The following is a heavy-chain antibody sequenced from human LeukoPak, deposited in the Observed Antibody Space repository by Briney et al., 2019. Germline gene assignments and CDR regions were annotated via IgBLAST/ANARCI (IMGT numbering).Heavy chain of an antibody. CDR2: ISAYNGNT. D-gene: IGHD6-19*01. V-gene: IGHV1-18*01. CDR3: ARDRGQWRYYYGMDV. Sequence: ASVKVSCKASGYTFTSYGISWVRQAPGQGLEWMGWISAYNGNTNYAQKLQGRVTMTTDTSTSTAYMELRSLRSDDTAVYCCARDRGQWRYYYGMDVWGQGTTVTVSS. CDR1: GYTFTSYG. J-gene: IGHJ6*02.